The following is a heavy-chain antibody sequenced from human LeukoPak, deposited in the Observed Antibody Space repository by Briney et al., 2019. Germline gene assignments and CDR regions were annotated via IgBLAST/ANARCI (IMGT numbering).Heavy chain of an antibody. Sequence: GASEKVSCKASGYTFTGYYMHWVRQAPGQGLEWMGWNNPNSGGTNYAQKFQGRVTMTRDTSISTAYMELSRLRSDDTAVYYCARVPKTYNWFDPWGQGTLVTVSS. D-gene: IGHD2-21*01. CDR2: NNPNSGGT. CDR1: GYTFTGYY. J-gene: IGHJ5*02. V-gene: IGHV1-2*02. CDR3: ARVPKTYNWFDP.